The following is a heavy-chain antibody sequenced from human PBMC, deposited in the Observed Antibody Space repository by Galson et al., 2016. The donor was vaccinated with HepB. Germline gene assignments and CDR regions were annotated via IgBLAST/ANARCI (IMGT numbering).Heavy chain of an antibody. J-gene: IGHJ6*03. CDR2: IYYSGST. CDR1: GDSVSSGSYY. Sequence: SETLSLTCTVSGDSVSSGSYYWSWIRQPPGKGLQWIGYIYYSGSTNYNPSLKSRVTISVDTSKNQFSLKLSSVTAADTAVYYCARVADYYYYMDVWGKGTTVTVSS. V-gene: IGHV4-61*01. CDR3: ARVADYYYYMDV.